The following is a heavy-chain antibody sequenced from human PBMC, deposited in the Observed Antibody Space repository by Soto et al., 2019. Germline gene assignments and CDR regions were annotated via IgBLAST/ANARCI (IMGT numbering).Heavy chain of an antibody. V-gene: IGHV1-69*13. CDR1: GYTFTNYG. Sequence: ASVKVSCKASGYTFTNYGIHWVRQAPGQGLEWMGGIIPIFGTANYAQKFQGRVTITADESTSTAYMELSSLRSEDTAVYYCATEGASITIFGVGPWAGMDVWGQGTTVTVSS. CDR3: ATEGASITIFGVGPWAGMDV. CDR2: IIPIFGTA. J-gene: IGHJ6*02. D-gene: IGHD3-3*01.